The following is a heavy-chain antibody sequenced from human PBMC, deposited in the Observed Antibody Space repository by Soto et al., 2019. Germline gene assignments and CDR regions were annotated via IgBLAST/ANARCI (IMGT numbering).Heavy chain of an antibody. CDR1: GGSISGGGYY. Sequence: SETLSLTCTVSGGSISGGGYYWTWIRQHPGKGLEWIGYIYYSGNTYYNPSLKSRVTISVGTSKNQFSLKLNSVTAADTAVYYCARQTLRSRYFDLWGRGTLVTVSS. V-gene: IGHV4-31*03. CDR3: ARQTLRSRYFDL. CDR2: IYYSGNT. J-gene: IGHJ2*01.